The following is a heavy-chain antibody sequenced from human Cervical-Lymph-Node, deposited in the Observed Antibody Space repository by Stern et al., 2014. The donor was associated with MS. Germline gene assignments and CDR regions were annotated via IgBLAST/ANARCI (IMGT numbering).Heavy chain of an antibody. Sequence: QVQLVESGGGVVQPGRSLRLSCAASGFTLSSYALHWVRQAPGKGLAWVAVISYDGSDKYYANPVKGRFTISRDNSKNTLDLQMNSLRPEDTAVYYCARVWTTFSVHYYYGMDVWGQGTTVTVSS. CDR3: ARVWTTFSVHYYYGMDV. CDR1: GFTLSSYA. V-gene: IGHV3-30*01. D-gene: IGHD2/OR15-2a*01. CDR2: ISYDGSDK. J-gene: IGHJ6*02.